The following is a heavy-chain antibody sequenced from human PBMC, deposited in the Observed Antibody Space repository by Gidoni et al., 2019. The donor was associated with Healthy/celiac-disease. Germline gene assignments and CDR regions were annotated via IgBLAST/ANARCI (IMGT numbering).Heavy chain of an antibody. V-gene: IGHV4-39*01. CDR2: IYYSGST. CDR3: ARRFRELGPTTPFDY. CDR1: GGSISSSSYY. D-gene: IGHD1-26*01. J-gene: IGHJ4*02. Sequence: QLQLQESGPGLVTPSETLSLTCTVSGGSISSSSYYWGWIRQPPGKGLEWIGNIYYSGSTYYNPSLKSRVTISVDTSKNQFSLKLSSVTAADTAVYYCARRFRELGPTTPFDYWGQGTLVTVSS.